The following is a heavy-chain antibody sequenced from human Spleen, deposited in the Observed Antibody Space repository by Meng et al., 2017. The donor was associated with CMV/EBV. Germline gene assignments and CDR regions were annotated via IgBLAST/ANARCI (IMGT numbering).Heavy chain of an antibody. Sequence: GFTISDHYLTWIRQAPGHGPEWVSKISGSGSMIYYAASVTGRFTISRDNTKNSLYLQMNSLRAEDTAVYYCGRESHAVGGSDASDIWGQGTMVTVSS. CDR3: GRESHAVGGSDASDI. D-gene: IGHD3-16*01. V-gene: IGHV3-11*01. CDR2: ISGSGSMI. CDR1: GFTISDHY. J-gene: IGHJ3*02.